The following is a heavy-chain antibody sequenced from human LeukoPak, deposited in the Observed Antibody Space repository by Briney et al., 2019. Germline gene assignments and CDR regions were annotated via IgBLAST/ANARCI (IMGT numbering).Heavy chain of an antibody. J-gene: IGHJ6*02. V-gene: IGHV4-34*01. D-gene: IGHD3-10*01. CDR3: ARGRSRPRGYGMDV. CDR1: GGSFSGYY. CDR2: INHSGST. Sequence: SETLSLTCAVYGGSFSGYYWSWIRQPPGKGLGWIGEINHSGSTNYNPSLKSRVTISVDTSKNQFSLKLSSVTAADTAVYYCARGRSRPRGYGMDVWGQGTTVTVSS.